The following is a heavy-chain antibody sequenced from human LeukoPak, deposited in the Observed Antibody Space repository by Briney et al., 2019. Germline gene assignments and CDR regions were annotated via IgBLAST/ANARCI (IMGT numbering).Heavy chain of an antibody. V-gene: IGHV4-59*12. Sequence: SETLSLTCTVSGGSISSYYWSWIRQPPGKGLEWIGYIYYSGSTNYNPSLKSRVTMSVDTSKNQFSLKLSSVTAADTAVYYCARDPGYSYGGFDYWGQGTLVTVSS. J-gene: IGHJ4*02. CDR3: ARDPGYSYGGFDY. CDR2: IYYSGST. D-gene: IGHD5-18*01. CDR1: GGSISSYY.